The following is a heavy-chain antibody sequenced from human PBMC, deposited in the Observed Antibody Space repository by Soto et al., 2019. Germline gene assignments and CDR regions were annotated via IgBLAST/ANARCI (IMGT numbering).Heavy chain of an antibody. Sequence: SETLSLTCTVSGGSISNSSYLWGWIRQPPGKGLQWIGSVSYSGSTYYNPSLKSRVTISVDTSKTQSSLRLSSVTAADTAVYYCSRIAVSAPIPGFDYWGQGALVTVAS. J-gene: IGHJ4*02. CDR3: SRIAVSAPIPGFDY. CDR1: GGSISNSSYL. V-gene: IGHV4-39*01. D-gene: IGHD6-19*01. CDR2: VSYSGST.